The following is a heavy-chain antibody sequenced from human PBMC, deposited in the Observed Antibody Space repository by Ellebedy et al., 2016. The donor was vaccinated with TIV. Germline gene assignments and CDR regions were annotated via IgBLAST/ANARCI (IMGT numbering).Heavy chain of an antibody. CDR2: ISWDGGTT. CDR1: GFTFDDYT. J-gene: IGHJ4*02. CDR3: AKDMGYCSGTSCFFDY. D-gene: IGHD2-2*01. Sequence: GESLKISXAASGFTFDDYTMHWVRQAPGKGLEWVSLISWDGGTTYYADSVKGRFTISRDNSKNSLYLQMNSLRTEDTAFYYCAKDMGYCSGTSCFFDYWGQGALVTVSS. V-gene: IGHV3-43*01.